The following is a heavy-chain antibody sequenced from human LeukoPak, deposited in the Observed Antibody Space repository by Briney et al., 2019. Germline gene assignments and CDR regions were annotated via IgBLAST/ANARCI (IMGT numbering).Heavy chain of an antibody. J-gene: IGHJ4*02. Sequence: PGGSLRLSCAASGFTFSSYAMSWVRQAPGKGLEWVSAISGSGGSTYYADSVKGRFTISRDNSKNTLYLQMNSLRAEDTAVYYCAKGKFYDSSGYYHPIDYWGQGTLVTVSS. CDR2: ISGSGGST. CDR1: GFTFSSYA. V-gene: IGHV3-23*01. CDR3: AKGKFYDSSGYYHPIDY. D-gene: IGHD3-22*01.